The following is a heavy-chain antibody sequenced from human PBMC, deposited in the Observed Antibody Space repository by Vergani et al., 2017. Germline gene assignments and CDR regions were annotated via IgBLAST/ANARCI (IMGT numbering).Heavy chain of an antibody. J-gene: IGHJ4*02. CDR1: GGTFSSYT. CDR3: ARSSGYYSYYFDF. D-gene: IGHD3-22*01. CDR2: IIPILGMA. Sequence: QVQLVQSGAEVKKPGSSVKVSCKASGGTFSSYTINWVRQAPGQGLEWMGRIIPILGMANYAQKFQGRVTITADKSTSTAYMELSSLRSEDTAVYYCARSSGYYSYYFDFWGQGTLVTVSS. V-gene: IGHV1-69*02.